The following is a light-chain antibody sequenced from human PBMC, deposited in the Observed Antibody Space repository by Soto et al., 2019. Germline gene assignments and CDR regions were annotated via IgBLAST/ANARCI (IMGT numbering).Light chain of an antibody. CDR3: QQYDNSFT. Sequence: EIVLTQSPGTLSLSPGERATVSCRASQGVSSSYLAWYQHKPGQAPRLLISGASNRAAGIPDRFSGSGSGTDFTLTISRLEPEDFAVYYCQQYDNSFTFGGGTKVDIK. CDR1: QGVSSSY. V-gene: IGKV3-20*01. CDR2: GAS. J-gene: IGKJ4*01.